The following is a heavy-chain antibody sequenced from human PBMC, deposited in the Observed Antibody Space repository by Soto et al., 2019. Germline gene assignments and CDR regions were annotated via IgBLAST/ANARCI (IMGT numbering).Heavy chain of an antibody. Sequence: XSVKVSYNTSGYTFTAYYMHLVRQAPGQGLEWMGWFNPDNGGTNYAQKFQGRVTMTRNTSLNTAYMELSSMGSDDTAVYYCTRDSPLGDYWGQGTLVTVSS. CDR3: TRDSPLGDY. J-gene: IGHJ4*02. D-gene: IGHD6-6*01. CDR2: FNPDNGGT. V-gene: IGHV1-2*02. CDR1: GYTFTAYY.